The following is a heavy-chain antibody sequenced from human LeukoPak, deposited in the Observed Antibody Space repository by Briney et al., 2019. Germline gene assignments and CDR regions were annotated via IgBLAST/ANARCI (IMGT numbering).Heavy chain of an antibody. CDR3: ARDRGSGIYDY. V-gene: IGHV1-69*06. D-gene: IGHD3-10*01. Sequence: SVKVSCKASGGTFSSYAISWVRQAPGQGLEWMGGIIPIFSTANYAQKFQGRVTITADKSTSTAYMELSSLRSEDTAVYYCARDRGSGIYDYWGQGTLVTVSS. CDR2: IIPIFSTA. J-gene: IGHJ4*02. CDR1: GGTFSSYA.